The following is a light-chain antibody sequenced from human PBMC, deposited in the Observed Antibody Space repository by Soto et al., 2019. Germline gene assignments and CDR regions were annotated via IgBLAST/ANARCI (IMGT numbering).Light chain of an antibody. CDR1: QSISNW. V-gene: IGKV1-5*01. J-gene: IGKJ1*01. CDR3: QQYQACWA. Sequence: DIQMTQSPSTLSASVGDRVTITCRASQSISNWLAWYQQRPGKAPSLLIYDASTLQSGVPSRFSGSRSGTEFTLTISSLQPDDFATYYCQQYQACWAFGQGTKVDIK. CDR2: DAS.